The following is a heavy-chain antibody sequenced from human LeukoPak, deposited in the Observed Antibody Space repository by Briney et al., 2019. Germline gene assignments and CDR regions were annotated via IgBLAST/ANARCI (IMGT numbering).Heavy chain of an antibody. CDR3: AKDPGAFDI. J-gene: IGHJ3*02. Sequence: GGSVRLSCAASGFTFSSYGMHWVRQAPGKGLEWVAVIWYDGSNKYYADSVKGRFTISRDNSKNTLYLQMNSPRAEDTAVYYWAKDPGAFDIWGQGTMVTVSS. V-gene: IGHV3-33*06. CDR1: GFTFSSYG. CDR2: IWYDGSNK.